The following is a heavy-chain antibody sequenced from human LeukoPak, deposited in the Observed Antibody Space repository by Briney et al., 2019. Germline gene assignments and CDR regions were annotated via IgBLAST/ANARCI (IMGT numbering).Heavy chain of an antibody. D-gene: IGHD7-27*01. CDR3: TTEYWGSNY. CDR2: IKSNTNGGTT. CDR1: GFTLSSYS. V-gene: IGHV3-15*05. Sequence: GGSLRLSCAASGFTLSSYSMNWVRQAQGKGLEWVGLIKSNTNGGTTAYAAPVKGKFTISRDDSKNTLYLQMDSLKTEDTGVYYCTTEYWGSNYWGQGTLVTVSS. J-gene: IGHJ4*02.